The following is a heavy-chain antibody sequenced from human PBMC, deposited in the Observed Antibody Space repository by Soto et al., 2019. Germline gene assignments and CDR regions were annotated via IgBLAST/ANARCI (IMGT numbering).Heavy chain of an antibody. CDR1: GGTFSSYG. D-gene: IGHD1-26*01. CDR2: IIPILGTT. Sequence: EASVKVSCKASGGTFSSYGLIWVRQAPGQGLEWVGGIIPILGTTNYAQKFQGRVTLTADESTSTAYMELSSLTSEDTAVYYCARESGNYSPDYWGQGALVTVSS. J-gene: IGHJ4*02. CDR3: ARESGNYSPDY. V-gene: IGHV1-69*13.